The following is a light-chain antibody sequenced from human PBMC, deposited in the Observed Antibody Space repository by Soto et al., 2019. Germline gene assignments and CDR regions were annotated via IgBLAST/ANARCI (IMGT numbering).Light chain of an antibody. CDR2: GNN. J-gene: IGLJ3*02. CDR1: SSNIGAGYD. V-gene: IGLV1-40*01. Sequence: QTVVTQPPSVSGAPGQRVTISCTGSSSNIGAGYDVHWYKQLPGTAPKLLIFGNNNRPSGVPDRFSGSKFGPSASLAITGLQDDDEADYSCQSYDRSLSGTVLGGGTKLTVL. CDR3: QSYDRSLSGTV.